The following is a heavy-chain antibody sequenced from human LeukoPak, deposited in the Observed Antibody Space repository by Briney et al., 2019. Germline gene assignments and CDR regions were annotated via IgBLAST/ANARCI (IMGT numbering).Heavy chain of an antibody. J-gene: IGHJ4*02. D-gene: IGHD3-22*01. CDR3: ARDRKGTYYYDSSGYNLIDY. Sequence: ASVKVSCKASGYTFTGYYMHWVRQAPGQGLEWMGWINPNSGGTNYAQKFQGRVTMTRDTSISTANMELSRLRSDDTAVYYCARDRKGTYYYDSSGYNLIDYWGQGTLVTVSS. CDR2: INPNSGGT. CDR1: GYTFTGYY. V-gene: IGHV1-2*02.